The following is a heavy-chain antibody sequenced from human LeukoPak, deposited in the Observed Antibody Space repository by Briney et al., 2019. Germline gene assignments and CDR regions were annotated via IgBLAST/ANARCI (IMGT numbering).Heavy chain of an antibody. Sequence: SETVSLTCAVYGGYFSGYYWSWIRQPRGKGLEWIGEINHSGSTNYNPSLRSRVTISVDTSKNQFSLKLSSVTPADTAVYYCARGGYCSSTSCYPGRYDYWGQGTLVTVSS. V-gene: IGHV4-34*01. CDR1: GGYFSGYY. CDR2: INHSGST. CDR3: ARGGYCSSTSCYPGRYDY. D-gene: IGHD2-2*01. J-gene: IGHJ4*02.